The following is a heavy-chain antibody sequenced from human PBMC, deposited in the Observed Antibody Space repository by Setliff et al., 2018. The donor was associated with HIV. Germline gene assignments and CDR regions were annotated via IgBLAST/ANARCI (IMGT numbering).Heavy chain of an antibody. J-gene: IGHJ6*02. V-gene: IGHV3-74*01. CDR2: IDGDGSGT. Sequence: GGSLRLSCAASGFTFRNYWMHWVRQAPGKGLVWVSRIDGDGSGTSYADSVQGRFTISRDNAKNTLYLQMSSLRAEDTAVYYCAKGQQWLVAGPRDGMDVWGQGTTVTVSS. D-gene: IGHD6-19*01. CDR3: AKGQQWLVAGPRDGMDV. CDR1: GFTFRNYW.